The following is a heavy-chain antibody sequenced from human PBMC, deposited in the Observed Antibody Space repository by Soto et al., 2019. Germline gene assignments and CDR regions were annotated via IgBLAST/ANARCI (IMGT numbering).Heavy chain of an antibody. CDR1: GGSISSVGYY. V-gene: IGHV4-39*01. D-gene: IGHD4-17*01. J-gene: IGHJ4*01. CDR2: IYYSGTT. Sequence: SETLSLTCTVSGGSISSVGYYWGWIRQPPGKGLEWIGTIYYSGTTYYNPSLKSRVTISVDTSKNQFSLKLSSVTAADTAVYYCARSHPTVTTYYFDYWGHGTLVTVSS. CDR3: ARSHPTVTTYYFDY.